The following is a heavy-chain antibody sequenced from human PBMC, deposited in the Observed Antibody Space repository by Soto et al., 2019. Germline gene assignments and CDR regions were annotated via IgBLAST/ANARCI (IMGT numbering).Heavy chain of an antibody. CDR2: IYYSGST. V-gene: IGHV4-39*01. Sequence: PSETLSLTCTVSGGSISSSSYYWGWIRQPPGKGLEWIGSIYYSGSTYYNPSLKSRVTISVDTSKNQFSPKLSSVTAADTAVYYCARHVPGATVTYFDYWGQGTLVTVSS. D-gene: IGHD4-17*01. J-gene: IGHJ4*02. CDR1: GGSISSSSYY. CDR3: ARHVPGATVTYFDY.